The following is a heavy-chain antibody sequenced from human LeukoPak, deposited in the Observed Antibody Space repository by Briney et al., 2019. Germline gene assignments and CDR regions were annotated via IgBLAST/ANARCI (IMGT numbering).Heavy chain of an antibody. V-gene: IGHV3-74*01. D-gene: IGHD6-13*01. CDR1: GFSFSGHW. CDR2: ISPTGSTT. J-gene: IGHJ4*02. Sequence: GGSLRLSCAASGFSFSGHWMHWARQLPGKGLVWVSRISPTGSTTSYADSVKGRFTVSRDNAKNTLYLQVNNLRAEDTAAYYCARGPSSNWSGLDFWGQGTLVTVSS. CDR3: ARGPSSNWSGLDF.